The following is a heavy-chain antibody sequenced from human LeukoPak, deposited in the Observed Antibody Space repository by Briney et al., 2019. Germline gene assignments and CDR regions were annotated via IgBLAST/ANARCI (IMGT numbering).Heavy chain of an antibody. D-gene: IGHD6-19*01. V-gene: IGHV4-39*07. CDR3: ARVGFVAVAGTNKKDY. J-gene: IGHJ4*02. CDR2: IYYSGST. CDR1: GGSISSSSYY. Sequence: SETLSLTCTVSGGSISSSSYYWGWIRQPPGKGLEWIGSIYYSGSTYYNPSLKSRVTISVDTSKNQFSLKLSSVTAADTAVYYCARVGFVAVAGTNKKDYWDQGALVTVSS.